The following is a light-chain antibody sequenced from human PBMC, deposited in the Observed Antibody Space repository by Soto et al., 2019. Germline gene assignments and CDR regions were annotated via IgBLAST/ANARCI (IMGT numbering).Light chain of an antibody. CDR2: QAS. J-gene: IGKJ2*01. CDR3: MQGTHWPPYT. CDR1: QSLVYRDGIAY. Sequence: DVVMTQSPLSLPVTLGQPASISCRSSQSLVYRDGIAYLNWFHQRPGQSPRRLISQASHRDSGVPDRFSGSGSGTDFTLKISSVEAEDVGVYYCMQGTHWPPYTFGQGTRLEIK. V-gene: IGKV2-30*01.